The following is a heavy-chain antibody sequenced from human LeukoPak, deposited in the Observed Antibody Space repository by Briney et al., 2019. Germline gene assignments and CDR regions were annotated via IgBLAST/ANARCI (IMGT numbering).Heavy chain of an antibody. D-gene: IGHD5-12*01. CDR1: GFTFSNYW. V-gene: IGHV3-7*03. CDR2: IKQDGSEK. J-gene: IGHJ6*03. CDR3: ARDGAGYSGYDYRFGQYYYYYMDV. Sequence: PGGSLRLSCAASGFTFSNYWMSWVRQAPGKGLEWMANIKQDGSEKYYVDSVKGRFTISRDNAKNSLYLQMNSLRAEDTAVYYCARDGAGYSGYDYRFGQYYYYYMDVWGKGTTVTVSS.